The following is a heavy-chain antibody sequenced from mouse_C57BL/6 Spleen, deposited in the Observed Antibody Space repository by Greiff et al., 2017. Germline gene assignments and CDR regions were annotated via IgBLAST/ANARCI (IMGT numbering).Heavy chain of an antibody. CDR1: GFSLTSYG. D-gene: IGHD2-5*01. CDR2: IWSGGST. CDR3: AGYYSNFEGFAY. V-gene: IGHV2-2*01. J-gene: IGHJ3*01. Sequence: VQLQQSGPGLVQPSQSLSITCTVSGFSLTSYGVHWVRQSPGKGLEWLGVIWSGGSTDYNAAFISRLGISKDNSKSQVFFKMNSLQADDTAIYYCAGYYSNFEGFAYWGQGTLVTVSA.